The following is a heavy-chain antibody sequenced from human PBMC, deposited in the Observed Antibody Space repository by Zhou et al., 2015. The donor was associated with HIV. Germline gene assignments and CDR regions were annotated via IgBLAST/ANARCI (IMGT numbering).Heavy chain of an antibody. CDR3: ARRGYDYYDSSGSGPPDY. V-gene: IGHV1-69*01. CDR1: GGTFKNYG. D-gene: IGHD3-22*01. J-gene: IGHJ4*02. CDR2: IIPIFGTA. Sequence: QVQLVQSGAEVKKPGSSVKVSCKASGGTFKNYGVKWVRQAPGQGLEWMGGIIPIFGTANYAQKFQGRVTITADESTSTAYMELSSLRSEDTAVYYCARRGYDYYDSSGSGPPDYWGQGTLVTVSS.